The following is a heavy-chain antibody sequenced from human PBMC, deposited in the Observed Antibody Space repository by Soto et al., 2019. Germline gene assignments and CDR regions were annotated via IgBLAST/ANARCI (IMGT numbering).Heavy chain of an antibody. CDR2: ISYDGSNK. CDR3: AKESTYYYDSSGYYYFDY. J-gene: IGHJ4*02. V-gene: IGHV3-30*18. D-gene: IGHD3-22*01. CDR1: GFTFSSYG. Sequence: QVQLMESGGGVVQPGRSLRLSCAASGFTFSSYGMHWVRQAPGKGLEWVAVISYDGSNKYYADSVKGRFTISRDNSKNTLYLQMNSLRAEDTAVYYCAKESTYYYDSSGYYYFDYWGQGTLVTVSS.